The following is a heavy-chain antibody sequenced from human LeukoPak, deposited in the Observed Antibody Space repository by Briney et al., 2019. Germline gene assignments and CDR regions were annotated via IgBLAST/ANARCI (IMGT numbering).Heavy chain of an antibody. CDR3: ARGGALDY. D-gene: IGHD3-16*01. J-gene: IGHJ4*02. CDR2: VNPNSGGT. Sequence: ASVKVSCKTSGYTFTDYYVHWVRQAPGQGLEWMGWVNPNSGGTTYAQNFQGRVTLTRDTSISTTYMELSRLRSDDTAVYYCARGGALDYWGQGTLVTVSS. V-gene: IGHV1-2*02. CDR1: GYTFTDYY.